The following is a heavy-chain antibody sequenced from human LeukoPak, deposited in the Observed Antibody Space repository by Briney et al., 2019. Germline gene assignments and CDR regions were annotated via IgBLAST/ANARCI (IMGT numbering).Heavy chain of an antibody. J-gene: IGHJ4*02. D-gene: IGHD3-22*01. CDR2: IYYSGST. V-gene: IGHV4-39*01. Sequence: SETLSLTCTVSGGSISSSSYYWGWIRQPPGKGLEWIGSIYYSGSTYYNPSLKSRVTISVDTSKNQFSLKLTSVTAADTAVYSCARAPYYGSSGVPVYYFDYWGQGTLVTVSS. CDR3: ARAPYYGSSGVPVYYFDY. CDR1: GGSISSSSYY.